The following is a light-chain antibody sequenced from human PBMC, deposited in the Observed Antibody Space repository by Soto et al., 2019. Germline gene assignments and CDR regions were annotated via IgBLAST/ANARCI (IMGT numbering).Light chain of an antibody. J-gene: IGKJ4*01. V-gene: IGKV3-11*01. CDR1: QSVDIY. CDR2: DAS. CDR3: QQRKRWPPLT. Sequence: ETVLTQSPATLSLSPGERATLSCRASQSVDIYLAWYQQKPGQAPRLLIYDASNRATGIPARFSGSGSGTDFTLTISSLEPEDFAVCYCQQRKRWPPLTFGGGTKVEIK.